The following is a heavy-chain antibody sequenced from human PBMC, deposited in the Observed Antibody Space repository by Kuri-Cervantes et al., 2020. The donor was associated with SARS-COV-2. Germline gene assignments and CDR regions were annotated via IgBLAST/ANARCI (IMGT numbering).Heavy chain of an antibody. CDR1: GGTFSSYA. J-gene: IGHJ4*02. Sequence: SVKVSCKASGGTFSSYAISWVRQAPGQGLEWMGRIIPILGIANYAQKFQGRVTITADKSTSTAYMELSSLRSEDTAVYYCAKDNSSSWYAVGPTFDYWGQGTLVTVSS. D-gene: IGHD6-13*01. CDR3: AKDNSSSWYAVGPTFDY. V-gene: IGHV1-69*04. CDR2: IIPILGIA.